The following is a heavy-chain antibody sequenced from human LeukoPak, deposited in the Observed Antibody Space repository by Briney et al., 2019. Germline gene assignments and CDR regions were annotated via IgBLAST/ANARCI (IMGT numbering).Heavy chain of an antibody. Sequence: SETLSLTCTVSGGSISSYYWSWIRQPPGKGLEWIGYIYSNGNTKYNPSLKSRVTISVDTSKNQFSLKLSSVTAADTAAYYCAREIRFLEWFDNWGQGTLVTVSS. CDR2: IYSNGNT. CDR3: AREIRFLEWFDN. V-gene: IGHV4-59*01. J-gene: IGHJ4*02. CDR1: GGSISSYY. D-gene: IGHD3-3*01.